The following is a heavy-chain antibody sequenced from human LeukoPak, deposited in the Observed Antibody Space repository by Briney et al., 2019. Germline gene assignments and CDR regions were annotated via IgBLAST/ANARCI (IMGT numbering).Heavy chain of an antibody. CDR1: AFSLSSLS. D-gene: IGHD2-15*01. CDR2: ISSSSSYI. V-gene: IGHV3-21*01. Sequence: GGSKRLSCGASAFSLSSLSMKWVRQAPGKVREWVSSISSSSSYIYYADTLKGRFSISRDNAKNSLYLQMNSRRAEDTAVYYCARDGRRRDYCDSGSCYWYFDLWGRGILVTVSS. CDR3: ARDGRRRDYCDSGSCYWYFDL. J-gene: IGHJ2*01.